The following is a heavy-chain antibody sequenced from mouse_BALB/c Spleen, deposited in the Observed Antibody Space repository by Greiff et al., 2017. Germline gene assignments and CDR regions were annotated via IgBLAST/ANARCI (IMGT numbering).Heavy chain of an antibody. CDR3: ARRDGSSLFDY. V-gene: IGHV1-77*01. D-gene: IGHD1-1*01. CDR1: GYTFTDYY. CDR2: IYPGSGNT. J-gene: IGHJ2*01. Sequence: QVQLQQSGAELARPGASVKLSCKASGYTFTDYYINWVKQRTGQGLEWIGEIYPGSGNTYYNEKFKGKATLTADKSSSTAYMQLSSLTSEDSAVYFCARRDGSSLFDYWGQGTTLTVSS.